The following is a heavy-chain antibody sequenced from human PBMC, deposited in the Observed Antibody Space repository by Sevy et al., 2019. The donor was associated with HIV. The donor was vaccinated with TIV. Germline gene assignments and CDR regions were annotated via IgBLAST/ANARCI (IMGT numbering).Heavy chain of an antibody. J-gene: IGHJ5*02. V-gene: IGHV4-59*01. CDR3: AGAAGNDWFDP. CDR2: IYYSGST. CDR1: GGSISSYY. Sequence: SETLSLTCTVSGGSISSYYWSWIRQPPGKGLEWIGYIYYSGSTNYNPSLKSRVTISVDTSKNQFSLKLSSVTAADTAVYYCAGAAGNDWFDPWGQGTLVTVSS.